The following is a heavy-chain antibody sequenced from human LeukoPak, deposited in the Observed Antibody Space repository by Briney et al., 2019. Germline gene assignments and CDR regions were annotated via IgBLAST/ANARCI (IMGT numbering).Heavy chain of an antibody. D-gene: IGHD5/OR15-5a*01. J-gene: IGHJ4*02. CDR3: ATEYGSLPGGY. CDR1: GYTFAGYF. Sequence: ASVTVSWKASGYTFAGYFLNWVRQAPGQGLEWMGWINPNSGGTNYAQKFQGRVPMTRDTSISTAYMELSRLRSDDTAVYYCATEYGSLPGGYWGQGTLVTVSS. CDR2: INPNSGGT. V-gene: IGHV1-2*02.